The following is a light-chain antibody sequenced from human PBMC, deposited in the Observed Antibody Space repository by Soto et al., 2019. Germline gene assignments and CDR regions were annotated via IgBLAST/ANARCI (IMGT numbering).Light chain of an antibody. CDR2: EVS. Sequence: QSVLTQPASVSGSPGQSITISCTGTSSDDGGYNYVSWYQQHPDKAPKLMIYEVSNRPSGVSNRFSGSKSGNTASLTISGLQAEDEADYYCSSYTSSSTLEVFGTGTKVTVL. CDR1: SSDDGGYNY. CDR3: SSYTSSSTLEV. V-gene: IGLV2-14*01. J-gene: IGLJ1*01.